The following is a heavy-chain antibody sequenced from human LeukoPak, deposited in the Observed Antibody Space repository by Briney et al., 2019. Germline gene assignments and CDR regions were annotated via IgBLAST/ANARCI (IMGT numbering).Heavy chain of an antibody. Sequence: ASVKVSCKVSGYTLNELSMHWLRQAPGQGLEWMGWISAYNGNTNYAQKLQGRVTMTTDASTSTAYMELRSLRSDDTAVYYCARSYYFGSGSYYISDYWGQGTLVTVSS. V-gene: IGHV1-18*01. D-gene: IGHD3-10*01. CDR2: ISAYNGNT. CDR3: ARSYYFGSGSYYISDY. J-gene: IGHJ4*02. CDR1: GYTLNELS.